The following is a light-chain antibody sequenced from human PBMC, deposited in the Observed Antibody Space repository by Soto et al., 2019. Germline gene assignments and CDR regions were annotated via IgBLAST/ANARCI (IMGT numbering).Light chain of an antibody. Sequence: QSVLTQPPSVSAAPGQKVTISCSGSSSNIGNNYVSWYRQLPGTAPKLLIYDDSKRPSGIPDRFSGSRSGTSATLGITGLQTGDEADYYCGTWDNSLSAVVFGGGTKLTVL. CDR1: SSNIGNNY. J-gene: IGLJ2*01. CDR3: GTWDNSLSAVV. V-gene: IGLV1-51*01. CDR2: DDS.